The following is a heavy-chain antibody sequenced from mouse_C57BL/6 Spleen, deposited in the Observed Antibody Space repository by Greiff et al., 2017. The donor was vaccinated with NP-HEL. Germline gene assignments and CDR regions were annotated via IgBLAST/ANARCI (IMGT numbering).Heavy chain of an antibody. CDR2: INPNNGGP. CDR3: ASSTMVTTNYFDY. Sequence: VQLQQSGPELVKPGASVKISCKASGYTFTDYHMNWVKQSHGKSLEWIGDINPNNGGPSYNQKFQGKATLTVDKSSSTAYMELRSLTSEDSAVYYCASSTMVTTNYFDYGGQGTTLTVSS. J-gene: IGHJ2*01. V-gene: IGHV1-26*01. D-gene: IGHD2-2*01. CDR1: GYTFTDYH.